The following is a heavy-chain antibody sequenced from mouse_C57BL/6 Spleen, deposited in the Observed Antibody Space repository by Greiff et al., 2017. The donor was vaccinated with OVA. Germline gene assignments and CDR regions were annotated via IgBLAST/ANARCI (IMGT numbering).Heavy chain of an antibody. D-gene: IGHD1-1*01. CDR1: GYTFTSYW. Sequence: QVQLQQPGAELVRPGSSVKLSCKASGYTFTSYWMDWVKQRPGQGLEWIGNIYPSDSETHYNQKFKDKATLTVDKSSSTAYMQLSSLTSEDSAVYYCATHYYGSSYDFGYWGQGTTLTVSS. J-gene: IGHJ2*01. CDR3: ATHYYGSSYDFGY. CDR2: IYPSDSET. V-gene: IGHV1-61*01.